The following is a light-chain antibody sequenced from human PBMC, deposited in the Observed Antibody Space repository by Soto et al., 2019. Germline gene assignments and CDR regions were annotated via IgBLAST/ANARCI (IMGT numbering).Light chain of an antibody. CDR3: SSFADSPVV. J-gene: IGLJ2*01. CDR2: EVS. V-gene: IGLV2-14*01. Sequence: QSALTQPASVSGSPGQSITISCTGTSSDVGGYNYVSWYQQHPGKAPKLMIYEVSNRPSGVSNRFSGSKSGNTASLTVSGLQAEDEADYYCSSFADSPVVFGGGTKLTVL. CDR1: SSDVGGYNY.